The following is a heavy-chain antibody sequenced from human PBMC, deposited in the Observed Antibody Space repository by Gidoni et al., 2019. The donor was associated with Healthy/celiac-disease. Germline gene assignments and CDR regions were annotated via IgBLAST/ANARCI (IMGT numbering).Heavy chain of an antibody. CDR1: GYTFTSYG. D-gene: IGHD2-2*02. V-gene: IGHV1-18*01. CDR2: ISTYNGNT. J-gene: IGHJ6*02. CDR3: AILEAIGYYGMDV. Sequence: QVQLVQSGSEVKKPWASVKVSSKASGYTFTSYGISLVRQAPGQGLEWMGWISTYNGNTNYALKLQGRVTMTTDTSTSTAYMELRSLRSDDTAVYYCAILEAIGYYGMDVWGQGTTVTVSS.